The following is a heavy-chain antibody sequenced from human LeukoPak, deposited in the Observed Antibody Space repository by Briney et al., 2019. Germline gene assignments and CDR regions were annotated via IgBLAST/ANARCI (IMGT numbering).Heavy chain of an antibody. Sequence: GGSLRLSCAASGFTFSSYEMNWVRQAPGKGLEWVSYISSSGSTIYYADSVKGRFTISRDNAKNSLYLQMNSLRAEDTAVYYCARARSSEGSDKGYWGQGTLVTVSS. D-gene: IGHD3-10*01. V-gene: IGHV3-48*03. J-gene: IGHJ4*02. CDR3: ARARSSEGSDKGY. CDR2: ISSSGSTI. CDR1: GFTFSSYE.